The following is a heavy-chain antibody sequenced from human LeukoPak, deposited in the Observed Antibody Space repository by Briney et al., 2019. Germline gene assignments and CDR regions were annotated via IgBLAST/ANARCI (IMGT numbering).Heavy chain of an antibody. J-gene: IGHJ4*02. D-gene: IGHD4-17*01. V-gene: IGHV3-30*04. CDR3: ATDYGDYEPIDY. CDR2: ISFDGTNK. Sequence: PGRSLRLSCTASGVTLSNYAMHSVRRPPGRGLEWVAVISFDGTNKYYGDSVEGRFSVSRDNSKNTLYLQMNRLRPDDTAMYYCATDYGDYEPIDYWGQGTLVTVSS. CDR1: GVTLSNYA.